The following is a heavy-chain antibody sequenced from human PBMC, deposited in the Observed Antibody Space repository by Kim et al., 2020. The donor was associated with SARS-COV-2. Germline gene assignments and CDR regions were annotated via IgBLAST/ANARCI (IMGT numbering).Heavy chain of an antibody. Sequence: SETLSLTCTVSGGSLIGYYWGWIRQPPGKGLEWIAYIDDSGRTKYNPSLESRVTISVDTSNNQFSLRLSSVTAADTAEYYCARLEGVGSSSHYFDYWGQG. CDR1: GGSLIGYY. CDR2: IDDSGRT. J-gene: IGHJ4*02. CDR3: ARLEGVGSSSHYFDY. V-gene: IGHV4-59*01. D-gene: IGHD6-6*01.